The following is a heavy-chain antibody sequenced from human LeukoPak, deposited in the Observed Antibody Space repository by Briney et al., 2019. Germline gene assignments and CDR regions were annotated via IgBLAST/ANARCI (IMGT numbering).Heavy chain of an antibody. Sequence: SGGSLRLSCAASGLTFSDYSINWVRQAPGKGLEWVSSINPTSTSIYYADAVKGRFTISRDNARSSLYLQMNSLRAEDTAVYYCVRLRGNSDGSVYYYFYNYWGKEFRVPVSS. J-gene: IGHJ4*02. D-gene: IGHD3-22*01. V-gene: IGHV3-21*01. CDR3: VRLRGNSDGSVYYYFYNY. CDR2: INPTSTSI. CDR1: GLTFSDYS.